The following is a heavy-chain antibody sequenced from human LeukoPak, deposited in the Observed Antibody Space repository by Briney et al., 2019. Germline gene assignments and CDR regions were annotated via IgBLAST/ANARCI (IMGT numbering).Heavy chain of an antibody. CDR2: MNPNSGGT. D-gene: IGHD6-19*01. CDR3: ARVALRYSSGWYYFDY. Sequence: ASVKVSCKTSGYTFTSYDINWVRQATGQGLEWMGWMNPNSGGTNYAQKFQGRVTMTRDTSISTAYMELSRLRSDDTAVYYCARVALRYSSGWYYFDYWGQGTMVTDSS. J-gene: IGHJ4*02. V-gene: IGHV1-2*02. CDR1: GYTFTSYD.